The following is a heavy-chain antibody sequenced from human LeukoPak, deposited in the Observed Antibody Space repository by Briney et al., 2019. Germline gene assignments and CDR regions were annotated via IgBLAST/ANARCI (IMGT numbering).Heavy chain of an antibody. CDR2: IKQDGGEK. Sequence: GGSLRLSCAASGFTYSSSWMTWVRQAPGKGLEWVANIKQDGGEKYYVDSVKGRFTISRDNAKNSLYLQMNSLRAEDTAVYYCARDLYNSASKWGQGTLVTVSS. J-gene: IGHJ4*02. D-gene: IGHD6-25*01. V-gene: IGHV3-7*03. CDR3: ARDLYNSASK. CDR1: GFTYSSSW.